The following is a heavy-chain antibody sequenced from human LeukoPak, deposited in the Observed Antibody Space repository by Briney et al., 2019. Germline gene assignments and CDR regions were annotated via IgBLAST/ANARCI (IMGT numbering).Heavy chain of an antibody. J-gene: IGHJ4*02. CDR3: AKENYDILTGYYFDY. Sequence: GGSLRLSCAASGFTFSSYAMSWVRHAPGKGLEWVSAISGSGGSTYYADSVKGRFTISRDNSKNTLYLQMNSLRAEDTAVYYCAKENYDILTGYYFDYWGQGTLVTVSS. CDR1: GFTFSSYA. D-gene: IGHD3-9*01. CDR2: ISGSGGST. V-gene: IGHV3-23*01.